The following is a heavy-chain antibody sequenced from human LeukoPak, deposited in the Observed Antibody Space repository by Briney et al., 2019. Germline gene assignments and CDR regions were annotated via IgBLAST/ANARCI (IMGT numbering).Heavy chain of an antibody. CDR1: GLTLGAFA. V-gene: IGHV3-43*02. CDR2: INKDGSNT. J-gene: IGHJ6*02. D-gene: IGHD1-14*01. CDR3: ATWAFYHNLDV. Sequence: GGSLRLSCAASGLTLGAFAMHWVRHAPGKGLEWVSLINKDGSNTYYADSVKGRFTISRDNSKDSLYLQMNSLRTEDSALYYCATWAFYHNLDVWGQGITVIVSS.